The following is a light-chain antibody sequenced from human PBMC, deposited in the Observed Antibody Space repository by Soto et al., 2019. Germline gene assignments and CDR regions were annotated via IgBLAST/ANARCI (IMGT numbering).Light chain of an antibody. V-gene: IGLV1-40*01. Sequence: QPVLTQPPSVSGAPGQRVTISCTDSSSNIGAGYDVHWYQQLPGTAPKLLIYGNSNRPSGVPDRFSGSKSGTSASLAITGLQAEDEADYYCQSYDSSLSGHVVFGGGTKLTVL. CDR2: GNS. J-gene: IGLJ2*01. CDR3: QSYDSSLSGHVV. CDR1: SSNIGAGYD.